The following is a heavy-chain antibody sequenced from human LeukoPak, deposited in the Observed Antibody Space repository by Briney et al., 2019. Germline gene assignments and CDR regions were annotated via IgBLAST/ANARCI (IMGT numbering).Heavy chain of an antibody. D-gene: IGHD3-9*01. V-gene: IGHV4-59*01. CDR2: IYYTGYT. CDR1: GGSISSYY. CDR3: ARAGPDWLVDY. Sequence: SETLSLTCTVSGGSISSYYWSWIRQPPGKGLEWIGYIYYTGYTNYNPSLRSRVTISVDTSKNQFSLKLSSVTAADTAVYYCARAGPDWLVDYWGQGTLVTVSS. J-gene: IGHJ4*02.